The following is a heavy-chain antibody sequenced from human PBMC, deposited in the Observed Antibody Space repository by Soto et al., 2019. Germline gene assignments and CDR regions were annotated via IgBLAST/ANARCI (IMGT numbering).Heavy chain of an antibody. CDR2: ISGNNGNT. CDR3: SRFIMVGGWFDPNYYHGMDV. D-gene: IGHD6-19*01. J-gene: IGHJ6*02. CDR1: GYTFSNYG. V-gene: IGHV1-18*01. Sequence: QVQLVQSGAEVKKPGASVTVSCKTSGYTFSNYGINWVRQAPGQGLEWMGWISGNNGNTNYAQTVQGRVTMTTDTSTGTVYMELRSLKSDDTAIYYCSRFIMVGGWFDPNYYHGMDVWGQGTTVTVSS.